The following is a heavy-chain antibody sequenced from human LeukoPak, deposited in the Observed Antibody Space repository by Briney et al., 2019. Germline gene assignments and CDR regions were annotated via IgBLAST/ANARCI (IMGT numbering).Heavy chain of an antibody. J-gene: IGHJ6*02. CDR1: GYTFTSYG. CDR3: ARLPVPDYYYYGMDV. CDR2: ISAYNGNT. Sequence: GASVKVSCKASGYTFTSYGISWVRQAPGQGLEWMGWISAYNGNTNYAQKLQGRVTMTTDTSTSTAYMELRSLRSDDTAVYYCARLPVPDYYYYGMDVWGQGTTVTVSS. V-gene: IGHV1-18*01.